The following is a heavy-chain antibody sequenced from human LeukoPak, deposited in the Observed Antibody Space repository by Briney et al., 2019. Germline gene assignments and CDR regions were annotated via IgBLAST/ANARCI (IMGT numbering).Heavy chain of an antibody. CDR1: GGSFSGYY. V-gene: IGHV3-23*01. D-gene: IGHD5-18*01. J-gene: IGHJ4*02. CDR2: ISGSGANT. Sequence: ETLSLTCAVYGGSFSGYYWSWIRQPPGKGLEWVSAISGSGANTYYADSVKGRFTISRDNSKNTLYLQMNSLRAEDTAVYYCARTQTEYSYGHPYCFDYWGQGTLVTVSS. CDR3: ARTQTEYSYGHPYCFDY.